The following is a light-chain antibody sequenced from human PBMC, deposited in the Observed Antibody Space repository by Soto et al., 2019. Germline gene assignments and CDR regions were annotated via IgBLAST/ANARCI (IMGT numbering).Light chain of an antibody. Sequence: QSVLTQPASVSGSPGQSITISCTGNSRDVGNYNLVSWCQQHPGKAPKLMIYEGSKRPSGVSNRFSGSKSGNTASLTISGLQAEDEADYYCCSYAGSNTFVFGTGTRSPS. CDR1: SRDVGNYNL. CDR3: CSYAGSNTFV. CDR2: EGS. V-gene: IGLV2-23*03. J-gene: IGLJ1*01.